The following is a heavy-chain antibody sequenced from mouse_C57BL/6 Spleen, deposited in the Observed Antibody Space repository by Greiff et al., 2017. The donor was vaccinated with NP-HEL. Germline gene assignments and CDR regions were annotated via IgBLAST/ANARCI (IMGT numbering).Heavy chain of an antibody. D-gene: IGHD2-2*01. Sequence: EVKLQQSGGGLVKPGGSLKLSCAASGFTFSDYGMHWVRQAPEKGLEWVAYISSGSSTIYYADTVKGRFTISRDNAKNTLFLQMTSLRSEDTAMYYCARLGYANYYAMDDWGQGTSVTGSS. J-gene: IGHJ4*01. CDR3: ARLGYANYYAMDD. V-gene: IGHV5-17*01. CDR2: ISSGSSTI. CDR1: GFTFSDYG.